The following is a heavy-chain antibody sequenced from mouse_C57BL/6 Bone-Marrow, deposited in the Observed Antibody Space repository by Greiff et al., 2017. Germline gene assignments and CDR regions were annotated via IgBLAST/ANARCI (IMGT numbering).Heavy chain of an antibody. D-gene: IGHD3-3*01. Sequence: QVQLQQPGAELVKPGASVKLSCKASGYTFTSYWMQWVKQRPGQGLEWIGEIDPSDSYTNYNQKFKGKATLTVDTSSSTAYMQLSILTSEDSAVYYCARGDRDAYWGQGTLVTVSA. V-gene: IGHV1-50*01. CDR1: GYTFTSYW. CDR3: ARGDRDAY. CDR2: IDPSDSYT. J-gene: IGHJ3*01.